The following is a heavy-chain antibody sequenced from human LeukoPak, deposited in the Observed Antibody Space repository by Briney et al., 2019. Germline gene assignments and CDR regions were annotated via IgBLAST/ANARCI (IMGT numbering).Heavy chain of an antibody. D-gene: IGHD3-22*01. CDR1: GYTFTGYY. Sequence: ASVKVSCKASGYTFTGYYMHWVRQAPGQGLEWMGWINPNSGGTNYAQKFQGRVTMTRDTSISTAYMELSSLRSEDTAVYYCARGGHYYDSSGYPTDAFDIWGQGTMVTVSS. V-gene: IGHV1-2*02. CDR2: INPNSGGT. CDR3: ARGGHYYDSSGYPTDAFDI. J-gene: IGHJ3*02.